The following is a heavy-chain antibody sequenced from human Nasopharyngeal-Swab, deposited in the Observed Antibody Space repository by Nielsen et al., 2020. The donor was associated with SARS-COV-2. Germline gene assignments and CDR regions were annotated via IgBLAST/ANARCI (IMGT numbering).Heavy chain of an antibody. V-gene: IGHV4-39*01. J-gene: IGHJ4*02. Sequence: WIRQPPGKGLEWIGSIYYSGSTYYNPSLKSRGTISVDTSKNQFSLKLSSATAADTAVYYCARRGRIAVAGFFDYWGQGTLVTVSS. D-gene: IGHD6-19*01. CDR2: IYYSGST. CDR3: ARRGRIAVAGFFDY.